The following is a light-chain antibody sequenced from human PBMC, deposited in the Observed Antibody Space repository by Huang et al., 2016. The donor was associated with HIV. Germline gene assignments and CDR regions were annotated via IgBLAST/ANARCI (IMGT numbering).Light chain of an antibody. CDR1: QSIGTY. CDR2: ESS. J-gene: IGKJ4*01. Sequence: EIVLTQSPVTLSLSPGKRATLSCRASQSIGTYLAWYQQKPGQAPRLLIFESSNRAAGIPAKFSGSGSGTDFTLTISSLDPEDFAVYYCQQRSNWPLTFGGGTKVEIK. CDR3: QQRSNWPLT. V-gene: IGKV3-11*01.